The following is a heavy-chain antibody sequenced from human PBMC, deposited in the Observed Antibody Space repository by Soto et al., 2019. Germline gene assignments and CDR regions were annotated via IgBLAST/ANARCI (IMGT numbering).Heavy chain of an antibody. CDR3: AKDSGSSA. V-gene: IGHV3-23*01. J-gene: IGHJ3*01. Sequence: GGPLSLPCPASGFPFSSYAMSWARQAPGKGLEWVSAISGSGGSTYYADSVKGRFTISRDNSKNTLYLQMNSLRAEDTAVYYCAKDSGSSAWGQGTMVTVSS. CDR2: ISGSGGST. D-gene: IGHD1-26*01. CDR1: GFPFSSYA.